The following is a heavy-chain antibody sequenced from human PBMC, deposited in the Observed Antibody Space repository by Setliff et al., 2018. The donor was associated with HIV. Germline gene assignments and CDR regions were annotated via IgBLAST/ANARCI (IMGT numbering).Heavy chain of an antibody. CDR3: ARNPDTSGYLYYYYYMDV. CDR2: INPNGGGT. D-gene: IGHD3-22*01. CDR1: GYTFAGYY. Sequence: ASVKVSCKASGYTFAGYYMHWLRQAPGQGLEWMGWINPNGGGTNFAQKFQGRVTMTRDTSISTAYMELSRLRSDDTAVYYCARNPDTSGYLYYYYYMDVWGKGTTVTVSS. V-gene: IGHV1-2*02. J-gene: IGHJ6*03.